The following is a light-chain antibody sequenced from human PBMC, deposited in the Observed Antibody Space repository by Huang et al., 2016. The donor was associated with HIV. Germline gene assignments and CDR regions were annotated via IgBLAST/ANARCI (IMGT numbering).Light chain of an antibody. J-gene: IGKJ2*01. CDR2: DAS. CDR1: QSVTNF. CDR3: QQRNDWPPYT. V-gene: IGKV3-11*01. Sequence: EVVLTQSPATLSLSPGERATLSGRASQSVTNFLAWYQQKPGQPPRLLIYDASTSATCVPPRFSGSGSGTDFTLTISSLEPEDFAVYYCQQRNDWPPYTFGQGTRLEIK.